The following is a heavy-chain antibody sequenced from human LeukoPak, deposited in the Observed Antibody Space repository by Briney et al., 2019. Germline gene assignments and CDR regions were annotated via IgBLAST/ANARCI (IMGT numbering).Heavy chain of an antibody. J-gene: IGHJ4*02. Sequence: SETLSLTCAVYGGSFSGYYWSWIRQPPGKGLEWIGEINHSGSTNYNPSLKSRVTISVDTSKNQFSLKLSSVTAADTAVYYCAKDPAIYSGSSGFGYWGQGTLVTVSS. D-gene: IGHD1-26*01. CDR1: GGSFSGYY. V-gene: IGHV4-34*01. CDR2: INHSGST. CDR3: AKDPAIYSGSSGFGY.